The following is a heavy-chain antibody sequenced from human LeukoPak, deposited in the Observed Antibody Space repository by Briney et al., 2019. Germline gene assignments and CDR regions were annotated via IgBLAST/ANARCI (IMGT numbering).Heavy chain of an antibody. CDR1: GGSITSYY. J-gene: IGHJ5*02. Sequence: KSSETLSLTCTVSGGSITSYYWSWIRQPPGKGLEWIGYIYYSGSTNYNASLKSRVTISVDTSKRQFSLKLSSVTAADTAVYYCARHRAYDSGTYYRWFDPWGPGTLVTVSS. CDR2: IYYSGST. V-gene: IGHV4-59*01. CDR3: ARHRAYDSGTYYRWFDP. D-gene: IGHD3-22*01.